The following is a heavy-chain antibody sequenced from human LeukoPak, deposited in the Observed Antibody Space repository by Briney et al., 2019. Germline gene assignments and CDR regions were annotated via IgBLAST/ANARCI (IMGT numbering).Heavy chain of an antibody. Sequence: GASVKVSCKASGYTFTGYYMHWVRQAPGQGLEWMGRIIPILGIANYAQKFQGRVTITADKSTNTAYMELSSLRSEDTAVYYCARDWGYYYDSSGYPLAAFDIWGQGTMVAVSS. V-gene: IGHV1-69*04. J-gene: IGHJ3*02. D-gene: IGHD3-22*01. CDR3: ARDWGYYYDSSGYPLAAFDI. CDR2: IIPILGIA. CDR1: GYTFTGYY.